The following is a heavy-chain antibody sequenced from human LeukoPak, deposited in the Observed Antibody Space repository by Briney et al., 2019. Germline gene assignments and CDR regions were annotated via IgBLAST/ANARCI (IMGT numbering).Heavy chain of an antibody. V-gene: IGHV4-39*07. CDR3: ARFTYYYDSSQAFDI. Sequence: SETLSLTCTVSGGSISSSSYYWGWIRQPPGKGLEWIGSIYYSGSTYYNPSLKSRVTISVDTSKNQFSLKLSSVTAADTAMYYCARFTYYYDSSQAFDIWGQGTMVTVSS. CDR1: GGSISSSSYY. CDR2: IYYSGST. J-gene: IGHJ3*02. D-gene: IGHD3-22*01.